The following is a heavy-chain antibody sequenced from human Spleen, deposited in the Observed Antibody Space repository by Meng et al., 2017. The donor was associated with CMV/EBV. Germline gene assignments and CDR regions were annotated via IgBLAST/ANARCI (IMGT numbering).Heavy chain of an antibody. V-gene: IGHV1-2*02. CDR1: GYTFTSYD. CDR2: INPNSGGT. J-gene: IGHJ6*02. CDR3: ARDWKRITIFGVVTSYGMDV. D-gene: IGHD3-3*01. Sequence: ASVKVSCKASGYTFTSYDINWVRQATGQGLEWMGWINPNSGGTNYAQKFQGRVTMTRDTSISTAYMELSRLRSDDTAVYYCARDWKRITIFGVVTSYGMDVWGQGTTVTVSS.